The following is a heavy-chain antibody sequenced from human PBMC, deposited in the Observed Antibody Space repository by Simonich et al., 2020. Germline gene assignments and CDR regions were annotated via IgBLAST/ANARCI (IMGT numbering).Heavy chain of an antibody. V-gene: IGHV1-24*01. D-gene: IGHD5-12*01. CDR1: GYTLTELS. J-gene: IGHJ4*02. CDR3: ATGNLPTTQGGVLDY. Sequence: VHGGAEVKKPGASVKVSCKVSGYTLTELSMHWVRQAPGKWLEWMGGFDPEDGETIYAQKFQGRVTMTEDTSTDTAYMELSSLRSEDTAVYYCATGNLPTTQGGVLDYWGQGTLVTVSS. CDR2: FDPEDGET.